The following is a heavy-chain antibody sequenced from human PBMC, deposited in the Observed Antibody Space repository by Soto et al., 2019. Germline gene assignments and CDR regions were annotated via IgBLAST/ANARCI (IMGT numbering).Heavy chain of an antibody. CDR2: INAGNGNT. V-gene: IGHV1-3*01. CDR3: AWGRGYSYGYGGRGYYSYGMDV. J-gene: IGHJ6*02. Sequence: QVQLVQSGAEVKKPGASVKVSCKASGYTFTSYAMHWVRQAPGQRLEWMGWINAGNGNTKYSQKFQGRVTISRDTSASTAYMELSSLRSEDTAVYSCAWGRGYSYGYGGRGYYSYGMDVGGQGTTVTVSS. CDR1: GYTFTSYA. D-gene: IGHD5-18*01.